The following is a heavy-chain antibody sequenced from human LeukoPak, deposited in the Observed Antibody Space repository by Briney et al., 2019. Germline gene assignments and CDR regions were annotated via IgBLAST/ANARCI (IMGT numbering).Heavy chain of an antibody. CDR1: GFSFSNFG. Sequence: PGRSLRHSCAASGFSFSNFGMHWVRQAPGKGLEWVAVISYDGSNKYFADSVKGRFTISRDNSKNTLYLQMNSLRAEDTAVYYCATQDGYDNSGHYGYWGQGTLVTVSS. CDR3: ATQDGYDNSGHYGY. V-gene: IGHV3-30*03. CDR2: ISYDGSNK. D-gene: IGHD3-22*01. J-gene: IGHJ4*02.